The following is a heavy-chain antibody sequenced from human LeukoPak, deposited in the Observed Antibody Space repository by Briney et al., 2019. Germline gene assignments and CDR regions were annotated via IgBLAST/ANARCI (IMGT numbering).Heavy chain of an antibody. CDR1: GGSISSSSYY. CDR2: IYYSGST. Sequence: PSETLSLTCTVSGGSISSSSYYWGWIRQPPGKGLEWIGSIYYSGSTYYNPSLKSRVTISVDTSKNQFSLKLSSVTAAETAVYFCARGRVSSSSWYSTYYYYFYMDVWGKGTTVTVSS. J-gene: IGHJ6*03. CDR3: ARGRVSSSSWYSTYYYYFYMDV. V-gene: IGHV4-39*07. D-gene: IGHD6-13*01.